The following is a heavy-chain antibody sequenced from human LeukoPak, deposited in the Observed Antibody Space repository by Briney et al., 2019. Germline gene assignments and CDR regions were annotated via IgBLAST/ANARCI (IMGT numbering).Heavy chain of an antibody. CDR2: ISAYNGNT. V-gene: IGHV1-18*01. CDR1: GYTFTSYG. D-gene: IGHD1-26*01. J-gene: IGHJ4*02. CDR3: ARPEKYSGSYYYDY. Sequence: ASVKVSCTASGYTFTSYGISWVRQAPGQGLEWMGWISAYNGNTNYAQKLQGRVTMTTDTSTSTAYMELRSLRSDDTAVYYCARPEKYSGSYYYDYWGQGTLVTVSS.